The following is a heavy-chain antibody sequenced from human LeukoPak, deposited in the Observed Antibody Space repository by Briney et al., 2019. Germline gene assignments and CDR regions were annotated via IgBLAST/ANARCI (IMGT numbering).Heavy chain of an antibody. CDR2: ISWNSGSI. D-gene: IGHD4-17*01. J-gene: IGHJ4*02. CDR3: AKGKYGDYVFGSDY. V-gene: IGHV3-9*01. CDR1: GFTFDDYA. Sequence: GRSLRLSCAASGFTFDDYAMHWVRQAPGKGLEWVSGISWNSGSIGYADSVKGRFTISRDNAKNSLYLQMNSLRAEDTALYYCAKGKYGDYVFGSDYWGQGTLVTVSS.